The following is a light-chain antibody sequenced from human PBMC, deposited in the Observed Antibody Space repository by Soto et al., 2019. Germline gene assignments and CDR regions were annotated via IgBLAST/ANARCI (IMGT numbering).Light chain of an antibody. CDR3: QQYYITPWT. CDR1: QSVLYTSNNKNY. V-gene: IGKV4-1*01. CDR2: WAS. Sequence: DIVMTQSPDSLAVSLGERATINCKSSQSVLYTSNNKNYLAWYQQKPGQPPSLLMYWASTRESGVPDRFSGSGSGTDFTLTISSLQAEDVAVYYCQQYYITPWTFGQGTKVEIQ. J-gene: IGKJ1*01.